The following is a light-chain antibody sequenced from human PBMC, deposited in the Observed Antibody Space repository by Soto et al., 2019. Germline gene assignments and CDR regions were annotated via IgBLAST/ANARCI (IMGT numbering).Light chain of an antibody. V-gene: IGLV1-40*01. CDR2: GNS. CDR3: QSYDSSLRVL. J-gene: IGLJ2*01. Sequence: QSVLTQPPSVSGAPGQRVTISCTGSSSNIGAGYDVHWYQQLPGTAPKLLIYGNSNRPSGVPDRFSGSKSGTSASLAITGLHAEDEADYYCQSYDSSLRVLFGGGTKLTVL. CDR1: SSNIGAGYD.